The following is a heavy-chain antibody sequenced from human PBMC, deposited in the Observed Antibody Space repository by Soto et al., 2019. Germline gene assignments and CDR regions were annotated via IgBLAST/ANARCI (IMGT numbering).Heavy chain of an antibody. CDR1: GFTFSSYA. Sequence: GGSLRLSCAASGFTFSSYAMSWFRQAPVKGLEWVSAISGSGGSTYYADSVNGRFTISRDNSKNTLYLQMNSLRAEDTAVYYCAKGYIVGASSDAFDIWGQGTMVTVSS. CDR3: AKGYIVGASSDAFDI. J-gene: IGHJ3*02. D-gene: IGHD1-26*01. V-gene: IGHV3-23*01. CDR2: ISGSGGST.